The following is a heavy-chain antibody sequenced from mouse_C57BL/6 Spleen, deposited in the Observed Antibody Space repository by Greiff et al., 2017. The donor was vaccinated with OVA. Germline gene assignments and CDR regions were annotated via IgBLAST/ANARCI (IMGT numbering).Heavy chain of an antibody. D-gene: IGHD5-2*01. CDR3: AKGNKRYTMDV. CDR1: GYTFTSYW. V-gene: IGHV1-64*01. Sequence: VQLQQPGAELVKPGASVKLSCKASGYTFTSYWMHWVKQRPGQGLEWIGMIHPNSGSTNYNEKFKSNATLTVDKSSSTAYMQLSSLTSEGTAFYDSAKGNKRYTMDVWGQGTSVTVSS. CDR2: IHPNSGST. J-gene: IGHJ4*01.